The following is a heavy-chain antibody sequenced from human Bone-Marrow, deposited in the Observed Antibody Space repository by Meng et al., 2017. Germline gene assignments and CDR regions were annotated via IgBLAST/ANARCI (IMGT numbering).Heavy chain of an antibody. CDR2: ISGSSAYI. D-gene: IGHD3-10*01. Sequence: GESLKISCAASGFTFSSYSMNWVRQAPGKGLEWVSSISGSSAYIWSADSVKGRFTISRDNAKSSLYVQMSSLRVEDTALYYCARERGSRQFDLWGRGTLVTVSS. V-gene: IGHV3-21*01. CDR1: GFTFSSYS. J-gene: IGHJ2*01. CDR3: ARERGSRQFDL.